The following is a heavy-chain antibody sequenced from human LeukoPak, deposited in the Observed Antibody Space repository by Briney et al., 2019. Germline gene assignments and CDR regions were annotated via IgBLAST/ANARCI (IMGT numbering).Heavy chain of an antibody. CDR3: ARVTYYFGSGRQDEFDY. CDR1: GYTFNSYT. J-gene: IGHJ4*02. CDR2: ISFYKGDT. D-gene: IGHD3-10*01. Sequence: ASVKVSCKASGYTFNSYTMNWVRQAPGQGLEWMGWISFYKGDTLYAQKFQERLTLTTDTSTGTAYMELRSLRSDDTALYYCARVTYYFGSGRQDEFDYWGQGSLVTVSS. V-gene: IGHV1-18*01.